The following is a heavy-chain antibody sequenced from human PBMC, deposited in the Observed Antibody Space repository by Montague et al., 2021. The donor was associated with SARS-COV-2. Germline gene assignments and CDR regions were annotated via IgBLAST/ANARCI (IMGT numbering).Heavy chain of an antibody. V-gene: IGHV4-61*02. CDR3: ARVVGFSDSSGYYFDY. CDR1: GGSISSGSYY. CDR2: IYTSGST. J-gene: IGHJ4*02. D-gene: IGHD3-22*01. Sequence: TLSLTCTVSGGSISSGSYYWSWIRQPAGKGLEWIGRIYTSGSTNYNSSLKSRVTISVDTSKNQFSLKLSSVTAADTAVYYCARVVGFSDSSGYYFDYWGQGTLVTVSS.